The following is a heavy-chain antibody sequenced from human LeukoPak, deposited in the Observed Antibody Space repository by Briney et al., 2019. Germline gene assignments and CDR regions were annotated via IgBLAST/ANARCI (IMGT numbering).Heavy chain of an antibody. V-gene: IGHV3-23*01. CDR2: ISGSGGST. D-gene: IGHD2-8*01. CDR1: GFTFSIYG. J-gene: IGHJ4*02. CDR3: ARDHAYCTNGVCYDY. Sequence: GGSLRLSCVASGFTFSIYGMSWVRQAPGKGLEWISVISGSGGSTYYADSVKGRFTISRDNSKNTLYLQMNSLRAEDTAVYYCARDHAYCTNGVCYDYWGQGTLVTVSS.